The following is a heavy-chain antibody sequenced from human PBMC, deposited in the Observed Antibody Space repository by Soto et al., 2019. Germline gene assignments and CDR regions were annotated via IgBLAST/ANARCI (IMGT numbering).Heavy chain of an antibody. Sequence: HLQESGPGLVKPSGTLSLTCDVSDGSISSSSWWTWGRQPAGKGVEWIGEIYHAGSPNYNPSFQRRVTFLADTSKHHFSLRLTSVTAADTAIYYCARGLSFRGDFDVWGQGTTVTVSS. D-gene: IGHD2-21*02. CDR3: ARGLSFRGDFDV. J-gene: IGHJ3*01. CDR2: IYHAGSP. CDR1: DGSISSSSW. V-gene: IGHV4-4*02.